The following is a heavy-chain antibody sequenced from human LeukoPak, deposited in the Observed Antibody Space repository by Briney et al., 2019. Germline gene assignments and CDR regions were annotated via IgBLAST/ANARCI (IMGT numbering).Heavy chain of an antibody. CDR3: ARAGITMVRGVIITLSHDAFDI. D-gene: IGHD3-10*01. V-gene: IGHV3-21*01. CDR2: ISSSSSYI. J-gene: IGHJ3*02. Sequence: GGSLRLSCAASGFTFSSYSMNWVRQAPGKGLEWVSSISSSSSYIYYADSVKGRFTISRGNAKNSLYLQMNSLRAEDTAVYYCARAGITMVRGVIITLSHDAFDIWGHGTMVTVSS. CDR1: GFTFSSYS.